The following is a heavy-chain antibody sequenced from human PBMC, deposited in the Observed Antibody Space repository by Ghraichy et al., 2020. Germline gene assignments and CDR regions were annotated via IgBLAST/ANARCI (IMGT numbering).Heavy chain of an antibody. CDR1: GFTFHEYG. V-gene: IGHV3-9*01. CDR3: AKATVTTRSGGGMDV. D-gene: IGHD4-11*01. CDR2: ISWNSGSI. Sequence: GGSLRLSCAASGFTFHEYGMHWVRQAPGKGLEWISGISWNSGSIDYADSVKGRFIVSRDNANNYLYLQMNSLRAEDTALYYCAKATVTTRSGGGMDVWGQGTTVTVSS. J-gene: IGHJ6*02.